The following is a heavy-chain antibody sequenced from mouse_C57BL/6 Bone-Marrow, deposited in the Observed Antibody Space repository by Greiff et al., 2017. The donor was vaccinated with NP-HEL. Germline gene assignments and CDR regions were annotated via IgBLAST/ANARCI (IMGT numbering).Heavy chain of an antibody. Sequence: EVNVVESGEGLVKPGGSLKLSCAASGFTFSSYAMSWVRQTPEKRLEWVAYISSGGDYIYYADTVKGRFTISRDNARNTLYLQMSSLKSEDTAMYYCTRDQSYRYYYAMDYWGQGTSVTVSS. J-gene: IGHJ4*01. D-gene: IGHD1-1*01. CDR2: ISSGGDYI. V-gene: IGHV5-9-1*02. CDR1: GFTFSSYA. CDR3: TRDQSYRYYYAMDY.